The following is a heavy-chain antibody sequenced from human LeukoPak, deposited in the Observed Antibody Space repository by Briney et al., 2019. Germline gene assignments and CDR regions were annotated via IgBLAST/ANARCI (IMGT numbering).Heavy chain of an antibody. CDR2: IWDVGSNK. CDR1: GFTFSSYG. Sequence: PGGSLRLSCAASGFTFSSYGMHWVRQAPGEGLEWVAVIWDVGSNKYYAESVEGRFTISRDNSKNTLYLQMNSLRAEDTAVYYCAKDSTPTDYYGSAADYWGQGTLVTVSS. V-gene: IGHV3-33*03. CDR3: AKDSTPTDYYGSAADY. J-gene: IGHJ4*02. D-gene: IGHD3-10*01.